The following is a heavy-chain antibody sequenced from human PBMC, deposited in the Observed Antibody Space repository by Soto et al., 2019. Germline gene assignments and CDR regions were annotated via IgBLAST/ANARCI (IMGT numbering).Heavy chain of an antibody. J-gene: IGHJ6*02. D-gene: IGHD3-10*01. V-gene: IGHV5-51*01. CDR3: ARLDYYGSGRYYGYGMDV. Sequence: GESLKISCKGSGYSFTSYWIGWVRQMPGKGLEWMGIIYPGDSDTRYSPSFQGQVTISADKSISTAYLQWSSLKASDTAMYYCARLDYYGSGRYYGYGMDVWGQGTTVTVSS. CDR1: GYSFTSYW. CDR2: IYPGDSDT.